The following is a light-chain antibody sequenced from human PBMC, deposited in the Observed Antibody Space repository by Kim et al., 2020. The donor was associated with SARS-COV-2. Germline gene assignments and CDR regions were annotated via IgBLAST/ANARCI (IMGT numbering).Light chain of an antibody. Sequence: GETARVTWGGNKMGTKSVHWYQQKPGQAPALVIDYDTDRPSGIPERFSGSNSGNTATLTISRVEAGDEADYYCQVWDSSRDHRGYVFGTGTKVTVL. CDR1: KMGTKS. J-gene: IGLJ1*01. CDR3: QVWDSSRDHRGYV. CDR2: YDT. V-gene: IGLV3-21*04.